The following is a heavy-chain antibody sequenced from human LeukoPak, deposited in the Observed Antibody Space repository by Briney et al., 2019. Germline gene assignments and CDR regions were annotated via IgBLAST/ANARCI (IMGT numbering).Heavy chain of an antibody. V-gene: IGHV3-23*01. D-gene: IGHD5/OR15-5a*01. CDR1: GFTFSVAA. J-gene: IGHJ2*01. Sequence: GGSLRLSCAASGFTFSVAAMSWVRQAPGKGLERVSTISGAGDNTNNADSVTGRFTISRDNSKNTLYLQMNSLRAEDTAVYYCAKDYSVSNWCFDLWGRGTLVTVSS. CDR2: ISGAGDNT. CDR3: AKDYSVSNWCFDL.